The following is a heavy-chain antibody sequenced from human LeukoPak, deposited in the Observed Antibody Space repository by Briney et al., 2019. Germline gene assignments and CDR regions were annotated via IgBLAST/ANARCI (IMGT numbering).Heavy chain of an antibody. J-gene: IGHJ4*02. Sequence: SETLSLTCAVSGGSISSSNWWSWVRQPPGKGLEWIGEIYHSGGTNYNPSLKSRVTISVDKSKNQFSLKLSSVTAADTAVYYCARDYIVVVPAALDYWGQGTLVTVSS. D-gene: IGHD2-2*01. CDR3: ARDYIVVVPAALDY. V-gene: IGHV4-4*02. CDR2: IYHSGGT. CDR1: GGSISSSNW.